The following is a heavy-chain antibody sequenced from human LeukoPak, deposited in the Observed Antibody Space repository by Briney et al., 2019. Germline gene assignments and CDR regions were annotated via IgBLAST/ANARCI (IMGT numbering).Heavy chain of an antibody. CDR3: AKDSRGANFFGDFDY. D-gene: IGHD3-10*01. J-gene: IGHJ4*02. V-gene: IGHV3-33*06. Sequence: GGSLRLSCAASGFTFSWYGMHWVRQAPGKGLEWVALISNKGSKSYYEYSVKGRFTITRDNSKNTVYLQVSSLRADDTAVYYCAKDSRGANFFGDFDYWGQGTLVTVSS. CDR2: ISNKGSKS. CDR1: GFTFSWYG.